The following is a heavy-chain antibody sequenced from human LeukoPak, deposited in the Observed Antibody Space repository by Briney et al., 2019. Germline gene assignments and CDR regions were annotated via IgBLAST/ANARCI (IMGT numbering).Heavy chain of an antibody. V-gene: IGHV3-23*01. CDR3: AKDPEVYDSSGYFTYFDY. J-gene: IGHJ4*02. CDR1: GFTFSSYA. D-gene: IGHD3-22*01. Sequence: GGSLRLSCAASGFTFSSYAMSWVRQAPGKGLEWVSAISGSGGGTNYADSVKGRFTISRDNSKNTLYLQMNSLRAEDTAVYYCAKDPEVYDSSGYFTYFDYWGQGTLVTVSS. CDR2: ISGSGGGT.